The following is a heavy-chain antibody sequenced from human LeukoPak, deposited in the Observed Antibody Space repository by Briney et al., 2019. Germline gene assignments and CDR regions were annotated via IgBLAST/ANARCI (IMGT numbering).Heavy chain of an antibody. V-gene: IGHV1-2*02. CDR3: ARDFWIGYYYMDV. CDR2: INPNSGGT. CDR1: GYTFSGYY. J-gene: IGHJ6*03. Sequence: ASVKVSCKASGYTFSGYYVHWVRQAPGQGLEWMGWINPNSGGTNYAQKFQGRVTMTRDTSISTAYMELSRLRSDDTAVYYCARDFWIGYYYMDVWGKGTTVTVSS. D-gene: IGHD1-1*01.